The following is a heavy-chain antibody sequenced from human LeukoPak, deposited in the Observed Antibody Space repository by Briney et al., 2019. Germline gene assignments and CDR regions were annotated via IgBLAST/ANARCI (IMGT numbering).Heavy chain of an antibody. D-gene: IGHD3-22*01. V-gene: IGHV1-69*06. J-gene: IGHJ3*02. Sequence: SVKVSCKTSGGTFSNYAITWVRQAHGQGLEWMGRIIPLFATTHYAQKFQGRVTFSADKSTGTAYMDLSGLTSGDTAVYFCARGDTGYYYDSSGYYAVWEAFYIWGQGTMVTVS. CDR3: ARGDTGYYYDSSGYYAVWEAFYI. CDR2: IIPLFATT. CDR1: GGTFSNYA.